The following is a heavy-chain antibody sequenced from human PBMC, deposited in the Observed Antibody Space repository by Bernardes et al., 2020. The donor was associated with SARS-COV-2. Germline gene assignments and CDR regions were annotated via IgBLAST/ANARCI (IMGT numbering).Heavy chain of an antibody. D-gene: IGHD3-3*01. V-gene: IGHV3-66*02. Sequence: GSLRLSCAASGFTVSSNYMSWVRQAPGKGLEWVSVIYSGGSTYYADSVKGRFTISRDNSKNTLYLQMNSLRAEDTAVYYCARDRLPITIFGVVINYYGMDVWGQGTTVTVSS. CDR2: IYSGGST. CDR3: ARDRLPITIFGVVINYYGMDV. CDR1: GFTVSSNY. J-gene: IGHJ6*02.